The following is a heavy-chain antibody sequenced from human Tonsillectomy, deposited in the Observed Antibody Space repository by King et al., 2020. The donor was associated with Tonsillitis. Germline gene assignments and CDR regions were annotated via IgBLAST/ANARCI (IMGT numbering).Heavy chain of an antibody. CDR2: IYYSGST. CDR3: ARRPGIGDWFDP. J-gene: IGHJ5*02. Sequence: QVQLQESGPGLVKPSETLSLTCTVSGGSISSSSYYWGWIRQPPGKGLEWIGSIYYSGSTYYNPSLKSRVTISVDTSKNQFSLKLSSVTAADTAVYYCARRPGIGDWFDPWGQGTLVTVSS. CDR1: GGSISSSSYY. D-gene: IGHD3-10*01. V-gene: IGHV4-39*01.